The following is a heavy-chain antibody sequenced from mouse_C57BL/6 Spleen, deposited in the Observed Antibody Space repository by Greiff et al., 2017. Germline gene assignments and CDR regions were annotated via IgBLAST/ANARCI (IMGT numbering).Heavy chain of an antibody. CDR1: GFTFSDYG. V-gene: IGHV5-17*01. CDR3: ARGDGNWYFDV. D-gene: IGHD2-3*01. Sequence: EVQLQESGGGLVKPGGSLKLSCAASGFTFSDYGMHWVRQAPEKGLEWVAYISSGSSTIYYADTVKGRFTISRDNAKNTLFLQMTSLRSEDTAMYYCARGDGNWYFDVWGTGTTVTVSS. CDR2: ISSGSSTI. J-gene: IGHJ1*03.